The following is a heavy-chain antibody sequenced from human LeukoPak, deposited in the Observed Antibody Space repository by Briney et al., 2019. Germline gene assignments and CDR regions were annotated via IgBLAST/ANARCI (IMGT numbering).Heavy chain of an antibody. Sequence: GGSLRLSCAASGFTFYDYAMHWVRQAPGKGLEWVSGISWNSGSIGYADSVKGRFTISRDNAKNSLYLQMNSLRAEDTALYYCAKDKGTAMVGLYYGMDVWGQGTTVTVSS. V-gene: IGHV3-9*01. CDR1: GFTFYDYA. CDR3: AKDKGTAMVGLYYGMDV. CDR2: ISWNSGSI. D-gene: IGHD5-18*01. J-gene: IGHJ6*02.